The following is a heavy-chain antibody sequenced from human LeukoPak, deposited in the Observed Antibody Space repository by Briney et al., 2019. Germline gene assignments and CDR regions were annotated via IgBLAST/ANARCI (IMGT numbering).Heavy chain of an antibody. D-gene: IGHD4-11*01. CDR1: GITFSTYW. Sequence: GGSLRLSCAASGITFSTYWMSWVRQAPGKGLEWVANIKQDGSEKYYVDSVKGRFTISRDNAKNSLYLQMNSLRAEDTAVYYCARDRHDYTHYFDYWGQGTLVTVSS. CDR3: ARDRHDYTHYFDY. J-gene: IGHJ4*02. CDR2: IKQDGSEK. V-gene: IGHV3-7*01.